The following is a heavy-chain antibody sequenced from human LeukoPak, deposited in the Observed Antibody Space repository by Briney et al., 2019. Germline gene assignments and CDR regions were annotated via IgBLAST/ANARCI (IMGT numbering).Heavy chain of an antibody. CDR1: GFTFSSYW. J-gene: IGHJ4*02. D-gene: IGHD7-27*01. CDR3: ARGPSGWGSLDS. V-gene: IGHV3-74*01. CDR2: INSDGSST. Sequence: PGGSLRLSCAASGFTFSSYWMHWVRQAPGEGMGWVSRINSDGSSTNYADSVKGRFTISRDNAKNTLYLQVKSLRAEDTAVYYCARGPSGWGSLDSWGQGTLVTVSS.